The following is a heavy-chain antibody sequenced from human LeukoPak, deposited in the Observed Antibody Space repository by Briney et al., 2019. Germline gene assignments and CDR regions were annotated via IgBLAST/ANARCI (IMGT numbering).Heavy chain of an antibody. Sequence: TSETLSLTCAVSGGSVSRYYWSWIRQSSGKGLEWIGRIYMTGSTNYNPSLKSRVTMSIDTSKNQFSLRLSSVTAADTAVYYCARDESYGSGSYSDYWGQGTLVTVSS. V-gene: IGHV4-4*07. J-gene: IGHJ4*02. D-gene: IGHD3-10*01. CDR2: IYMTGST. CDR1: GGSVSRYY. CDR3: ARDESYGSGSYSDY.